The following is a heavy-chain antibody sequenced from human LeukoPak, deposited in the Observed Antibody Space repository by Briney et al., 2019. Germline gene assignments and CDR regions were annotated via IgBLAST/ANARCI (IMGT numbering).Heavy chain of an antibody. CDR3: ARGGLVPTDFDY. J-gene: IGHJ4*02. Sequence: KPSETLSLTCAVYGGSFSGYYWGWIRQPPGMGLEWIGYIYYSGSTNYNPSLKSRVTISVDTSKSQFSLKLSTVTAADAAVYYCARGGLVPTDFDYWGQGTLVTVSS. CDR2: IYYSGST. D-gene: IGHD4-17*01. V-gene: IGHV4-59*01. CDR1: GGSFSGYY.